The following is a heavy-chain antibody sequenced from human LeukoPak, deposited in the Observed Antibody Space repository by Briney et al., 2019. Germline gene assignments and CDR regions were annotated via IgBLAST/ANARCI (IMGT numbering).Heavy chain of an antibody. CDR3: AQLVASGTQY. CDR1: GFTFSTYA. Sequence: GGSLRLSCAAAGFTFSTYAMTWVRQAPGKGLEWVSTISTSGGSTFYADSVKGRFTISRDNSKNTLYLQMNSLRAEDTAVYYCAQLVASGTQYWGQGTLVTVSS. CDR2: ISTSGGST. D-gene: IGHD6-13*01. J-gene: IGHJ4*02. V-gene: IGHV3-23*01.